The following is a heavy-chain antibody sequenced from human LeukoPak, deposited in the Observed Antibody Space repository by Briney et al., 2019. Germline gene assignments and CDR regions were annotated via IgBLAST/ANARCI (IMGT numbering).Heavy chain of an antibody. CDR2: IWYDGSNK. CDR1: GLTFSSYG. J-gene: IGHJ6*02. CDR3: AKPTKGYYYYYGMDV. Sequence: PGGSLRLSCAASGLTFSSYGMHWVRQAPGKGLEWVAVIWYDGSNKYYADSVKGRFTISRDNSKNTLYLQMNSLRAEDTAVYYCAKPTKGYYYYYGMDVWGQGTTVTVSS. V-gene: IGHV3-33*06.